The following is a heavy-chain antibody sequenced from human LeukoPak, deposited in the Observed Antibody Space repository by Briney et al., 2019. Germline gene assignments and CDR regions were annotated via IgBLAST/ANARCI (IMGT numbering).Heavy chain of an antibody. CDR1: GDSISTSGYY. J-gene: IGHJ4*02. CDR3: AGHHPRNTVDF. Sequence: NSSETLSLTCTVSGDSISTSGYYYDWIRQPPGKGLEWIAYISDIGSINYNPSLKSRVTISLDTSKNQFSLKLSSVTAADTAVYYCAGHHPRNTVDFWGQGTLVTVSS. V-gene: IGHV4-61*05. D-gene: IGHD2/OR15-2a*01. CDR2: ISDIGSI.